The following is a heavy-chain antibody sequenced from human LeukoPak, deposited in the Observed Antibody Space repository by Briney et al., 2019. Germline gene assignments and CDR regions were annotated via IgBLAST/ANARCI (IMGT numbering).Heavy chain of an antibody. Sequence: GGTLRLSCAASGFTFSSYGMSWVRQAPGKGLEWVSGISSSGGSKYYADSVKGRFTVSRDNSKNTLYLQMNSLRAEDTAVYYCAKDLHYGSADYWGQGTLVTVSS. CDR3: AKDLHYGSADY. CDR2: ISSSGGSK. J-gene: IGHJ4*02. D-gene: IGHD3-10*01. CDR1: GFTFSSYG. V-gene: IGHV3-23*01.